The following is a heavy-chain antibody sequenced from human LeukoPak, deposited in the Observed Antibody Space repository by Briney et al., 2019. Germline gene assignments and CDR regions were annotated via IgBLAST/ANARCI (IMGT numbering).Heavy chain of an antibody. CDR3: ARDLAAREGEYFDY. CDR2: IYTSGGT. Sequence: SETLSLTCTVSGGSISSYYWSWIRQPAGKGLEWIGRIYTSGGTNYNPSLKSRVTMSVDTSKNQFSLKLSSVTAADTAVYYCARDLAAREGEYFDYWGQGTLVTVSS. J-gene: IGHJ4*02. CDR1: GGSISSYY. V-gene: IGHV4-4*07. D-gene: IGHD6-6*01.